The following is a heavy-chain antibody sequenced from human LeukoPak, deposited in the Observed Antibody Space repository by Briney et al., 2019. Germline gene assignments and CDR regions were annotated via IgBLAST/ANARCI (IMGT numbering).Heavy chain of an antibody. J-gene: IGHJ6*03. CDR2: IIPIFGTA. CDR1: GGTFSSYA. D-gene: IGHD3-10*01. Sequence: SVKVSCKASGGTFSSYAISWVRQAPGQGLEWMGGIIPIFGTANYAQKFQGRVTITADKSTSTAYMELSSLRSEDTAVYYCARGWERGEFRYYYYYMDVWGKGTTVTISS. CDR3: ARGWERGEFRYYYYYMDV. V-gene: IGHV1-69*06.